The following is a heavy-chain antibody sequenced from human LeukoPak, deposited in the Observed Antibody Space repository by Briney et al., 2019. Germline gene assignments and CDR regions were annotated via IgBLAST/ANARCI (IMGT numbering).Heavy chain of an antibody. CDR2: ISGSGGST. CDR3: ARDTPVAVAVFDY. V-gene: IGHV3-23*01. CDR1: GFTFSSYG. J-gene: IGHJ4*02. D-gene: IGHD6-19*01. Sequence: PGGSLRLSCAASGFTFSSYGMSWVRRAPGKGLEWFSGISGSGGSTYYADSVKGRFTISRDNSKNTLYLQMNSLRAEDTAVYYCARDTPVAVAVFDYWGQGTLVTVSP.